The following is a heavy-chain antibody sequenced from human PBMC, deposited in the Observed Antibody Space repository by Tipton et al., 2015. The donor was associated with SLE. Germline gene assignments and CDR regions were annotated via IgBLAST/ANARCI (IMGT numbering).Heavy chain of an antibody. CDR1: GFILSSYA. D-gene: IGHD7-27*01. V-gene: IGHV3-30-3*01. Sequence: SLRLSCAASGFILSSYAMHWVRQAPGKGLEWVAIISFDEDTKYYADSVKGRFTISRDNSKNTLYLQMNSLRAEDTAVYYCARDGRGLGTYWYFDLWGRGTLVTVSS. CDR3: ARDGRGLGTYWYFDL. CDR2: ISFDEDTK. J-gene: IGHJ2*01.